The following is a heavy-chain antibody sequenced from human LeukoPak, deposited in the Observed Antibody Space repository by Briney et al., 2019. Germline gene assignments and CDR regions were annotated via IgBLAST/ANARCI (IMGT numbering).Heavy chain of an antibody. V-gene: IGHV1-2*02. CDR3: ARDMIFGPLLSAAYDL. CDR1: GYTFPDNY. Sequence: ASVKVSCKASGYTFPDNYIHWVRQAPGQGLEWVGWINPKTDATNYAQKLQGRVTMTRDTSISTAYMELSSLRSDDTAVYSCARDMIFGPLLSAAYDLWGQGTLVTVSS. CDR2: INPKTDAT. D-gene: IGHD3/OR15-3a*01. J-gene: IGHJ5*02.